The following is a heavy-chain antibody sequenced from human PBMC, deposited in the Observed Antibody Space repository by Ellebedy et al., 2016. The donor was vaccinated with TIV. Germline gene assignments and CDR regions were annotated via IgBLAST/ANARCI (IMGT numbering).Heavy chain of an antibody. CDR2: IQQDGSVP. J-gene: IGHJ4*02. D-gene: IGHD1-14*01. V-gene: IGHV3-7*01. CDR3: ARWAYVNSWYHLDY. CDR1: GFTISTHW. Sequence: PGGSLRLSCAASGFTISTHWMSWVRQATGKGLEWVASIQQDGSVPFYVNSVRGRFTISRDNSKTSTYLKMNSLRAEDTAVYYGARWAYVNSWYHLDYWGQGTLVTVSS.